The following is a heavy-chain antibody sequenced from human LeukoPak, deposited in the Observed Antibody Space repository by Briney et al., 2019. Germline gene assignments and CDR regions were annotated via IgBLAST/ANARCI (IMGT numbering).Heavy chain of an antibody. J-gene: IGHJ5*02. Sequence: ASVKVSCKASGYTFTSYAMNWVRQAPGQGLEWMGWINTNTGNPTYAQGFTGRFVFSLDTSVSTAYLQISSLKAEDTAVYYCARLGGDYYDSISWFDPWGQGTLVTVSS. CDR3: ARLGGDYYDSISWFDP. V-gene: IGHV7-4-1*02. CDR2: INTNTGNP. D-gene: IGHD3-22*01. CDR1: GYTFTSYA.